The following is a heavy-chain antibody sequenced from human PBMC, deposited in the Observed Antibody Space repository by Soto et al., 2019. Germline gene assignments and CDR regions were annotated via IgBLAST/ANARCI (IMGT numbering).Heavy chain of an antibody. J-gene: IGHJ3*02. CDR2: VSGSGGST. V-gene: IGHV3-23*01. CDR1: GFTFSSYA. CDR3: SGRRRWVGATSDRAFDI. Sequence: EAQLLESGEDWVQPGGSLSLSCEASGFTFSSYAMSWVRQAPGKGLEWVSAVSGSGGSTYYAGSVKGLFTISRNDSKNTVFLQINSLRADDTAVYYCSGRRRWVGATSDRAFDIWGQGTLVTVSS. D-gene: IGHD1-26*01.